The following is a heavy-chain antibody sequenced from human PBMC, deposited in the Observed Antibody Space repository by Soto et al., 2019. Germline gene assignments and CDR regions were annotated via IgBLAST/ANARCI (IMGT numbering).Heavy chain of an antibody. V-gene: IGHV3-23*01. Sequence: PGGSLRLSCVASGLTFSSYAMSWVRQAPGEGLEWVSSISGSGGTSHYAHSVKGRFTISRDNSKNTVYLQMDSLRADDTAVYYCADIFNWRFFDYRGQGTLVTVSS. J-gene: IGHJ4*02. CDR1: GLTFSSYA. D-gene: IGHD3-3*01. CDR3: ADIFNWRFFDY. CDR2: ISGSGGTS.